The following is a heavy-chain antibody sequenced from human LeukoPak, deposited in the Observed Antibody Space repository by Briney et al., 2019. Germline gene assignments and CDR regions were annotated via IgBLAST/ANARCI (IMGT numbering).Heavy chain of an antibody. V-gene: IGHV4-30-2*01. J-gene: IGHJ4*02. Sequence: PSETLSLTCAVSGGSISSGGYSWSWIRQPPGKGLEWIGYIYHSGSTYYNPSPKSRVTISVDRSKNQFSLKLSSVTAADTAVYYCARDAVDGDYVDYWGQGTLVTVSS. CDR3: ARDAVDGDYVDY. CDR1: GGSISSGGYS. CDR2: IYHSGST. D-gene: IGHD4-17*01.